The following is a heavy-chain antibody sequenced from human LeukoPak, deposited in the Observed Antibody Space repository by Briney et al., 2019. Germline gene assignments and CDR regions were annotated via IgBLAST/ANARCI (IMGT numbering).Heavy chain of an antibody. V-gene: IGHV1-46*01. CDR1: GYTLTTYY. J-gene: IGHJ4*02. Sequence: ASVKVSCKASGYTLTTYYMHWVRQAPGQGLEWMGIINPSGGSTSYAQKFQDRVTMTRDTSTSTVYMELGSLRSDDTAVYYCASYSGDMYYFDYWGQGTLVTVSS. D-gene: IGHD1-26*01. CDR2: INPSGGST. CDR3: ASYSGDMYYFDY.